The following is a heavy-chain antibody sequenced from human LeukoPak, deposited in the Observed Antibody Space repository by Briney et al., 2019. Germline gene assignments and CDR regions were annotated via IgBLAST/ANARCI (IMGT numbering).Heavy chain of an antibody. Sequence: PGGSLRLSCAASGFTVSSSYMTWVRQAPGKGLEWVSVLYSAGSTYYADSVKGRFTISRDNSKNTLYLQMNSLKTEDTAVYYCTTGPDTAMVGADYWGQGTLVTVSS. V-gene: IGHV3-53*01. CDR1: GFTVSSSY. J-gene: IGHJ4*02. CDR3: TTGPDTAMVGADY. D-gene: IGHD5-18*01. CDR2: LYSAGST.